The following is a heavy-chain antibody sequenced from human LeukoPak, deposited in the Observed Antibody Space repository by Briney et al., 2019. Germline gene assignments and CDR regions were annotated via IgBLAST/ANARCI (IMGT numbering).Heavy chain of an antibody. V-gene: IGHV1-18*04. D-gene: IGHD6-13*01. CDR2: ISAYNGNT. CDR1: GYTFTGSY. Sequence: GASVKVSCRASGYTFTGSYMHWVRQAPGQGLEWMGWISAYNGNTNYAQKLQGRVTMTTDTSTSTAYMELRSLRSDDTAVYYCARFVMRGYSSSWYSHDYWGQGTLVTVSS. CDR3: ARFVMRGYSSSWYSHDY. J-gene: IGHJ4*02.